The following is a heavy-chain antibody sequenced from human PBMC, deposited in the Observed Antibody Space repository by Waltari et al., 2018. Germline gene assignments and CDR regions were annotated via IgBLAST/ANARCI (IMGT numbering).Heavy chain of an antibody. Sequence: VQLQHWGAGVLKPSATXSLTCGVYGGXISGYCWTWITQSPGGGLEWIGETEDEGMAXYNPSVKSRGTSXLEXSKXXXSXNLTSVTTXXTAIXYWAGERLSXXPRAFGLXGHGTTVTVXS. D-gene: IGHD3-22*01. CDR3: AGERLSXXPRAFGL. CDR1: GGXISGYC. CDR2: TEDEGMA. J-gene: IGHJ3*01. V-gene: IGHV4-34*01.